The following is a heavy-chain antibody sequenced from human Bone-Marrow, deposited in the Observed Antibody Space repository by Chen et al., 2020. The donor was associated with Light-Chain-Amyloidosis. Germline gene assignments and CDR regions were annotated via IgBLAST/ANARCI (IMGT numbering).Heavy chain of an antibody. CDR1: GFSFSGSW. CDR2: IHQDGRTK. V-gene: IGHV3-7*03. J-gene: IGHJ3*02. Sequence: EVQLVESGGGLVQPGGSLRLSCAASGFSFSGSWMVWVRQAPGKGLEWLANIHQDGRTKNYVDSVKGRFTISRDNTQNSLFLQMNSLRVEDTAVYYCATDRGFSTFNIWGQGTMLTVSS. CDR3: ATDRGFSTFNI. D-gene: IGHD3-10*01.